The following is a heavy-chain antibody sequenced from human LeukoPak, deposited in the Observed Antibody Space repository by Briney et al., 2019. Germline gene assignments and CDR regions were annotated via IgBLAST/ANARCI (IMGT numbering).Heavy chain of an antibody. J-gene: IGHJ3*02. Sequence: GASLQISCKGSGSIFTSYWIGWVRPLPGKGLEWMGIIFPSDSDTRYSPSFQGQVTISADKSISTAYLQWSSLKASDTAVYYCARHHSSGWTRDAFDIWGQGTMVTVSS. V-gene: IGHV5-51*01. CDR2: IFPSDSDT. CDR3: ARHHSSGWTRDAFDI. CDR1: GSIFTSYW. D-gene: IGHD6-19*01.